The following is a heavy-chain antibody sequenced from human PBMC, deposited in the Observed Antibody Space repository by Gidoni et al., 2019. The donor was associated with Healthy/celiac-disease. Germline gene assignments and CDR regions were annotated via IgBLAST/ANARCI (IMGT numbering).Heavy chain of an antibody. D-gene: IGHD5-12*01. CDR3: ARGPYSGYDYYYFDY. J-gene: IGHJ4*02. CDR2: IYTSGST. CDR1: GVSICSVSYS. V-gene: IGHV4-61*02. Sequence: QVHLQESRPGLVKPSQTLSLTSTVSGVSICSVSYSWRWIRQPAGKGLEWIGRIYTSGSTNYNPSLKSRVTMSVDTSKNQFSLKLSSVTAADTAVYYCARGPYSGYDYYYFDYWGQGTLVTVSS.